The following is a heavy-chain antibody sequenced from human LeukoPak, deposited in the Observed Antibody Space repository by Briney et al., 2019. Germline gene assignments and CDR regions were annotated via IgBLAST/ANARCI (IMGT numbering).Heavy chain of an antibody. J-gene: IGHJ5*02. CDR3: ARDSGRYYDILTGYRTLLNWFDP. V-gene: IGHV1-69*13. CDR2: IIPIFGTA. CDR1: GYTFSGYY. Sequence: SVKVSCKASGYTFSGYYMHWVRQAPGQGLEWMGGIIPIFGTANYAQKFQGRVTITADESTSTAYMELSSLRSEDTAVYYCARDSGRYYDILTGYRTLLNWFDPWGQGTLVTVSS. D-gene: IGHD3-9*01.